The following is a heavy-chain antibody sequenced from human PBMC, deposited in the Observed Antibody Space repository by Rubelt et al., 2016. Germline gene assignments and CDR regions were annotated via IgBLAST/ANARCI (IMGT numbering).Heavy chain of an antibody. D-gene: IGHD2-15*01. CDR1: GFTFSSYS. CDR3: ARPLGYCSGGSCYSYYYYGMDV. Sequence: GFTFSSYSMNWVRQAPGKGLEWVSSISSSSSYIYYADSVKGRFTISRDNAKNSLYLQMNSLRAEDTAVYYCARPLGYCSGGSCYSYYYYGMDVWAKGPRSPSP. V-gene: IGHV3-21*01. J-gene: IGHJ6*02. CDR2: ISSSSSYI.